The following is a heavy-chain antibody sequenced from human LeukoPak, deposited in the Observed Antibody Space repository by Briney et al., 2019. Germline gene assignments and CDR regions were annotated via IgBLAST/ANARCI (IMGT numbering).Heavy chain of an antibody. CDR1: GFTFSSNY. Sequence: GGSLRLSCAASGFTFSSNYMSWVRQAPGKGLEWVSVIYSGGSTYYADSVKGRFTISRHNSKNTLYLQMNSLRAEDTAVYYCARVREYCSGGSCTRYYYYYGMDVWGQGTTVTVSS. D-gene: IGHD2-15*01. CDR2: IYSGGST. J-gene: IGHJ6*02. V-gene: IGHV3-53*04. CDR3: ARVREYCSGGSCTRYYYYYGMDV.